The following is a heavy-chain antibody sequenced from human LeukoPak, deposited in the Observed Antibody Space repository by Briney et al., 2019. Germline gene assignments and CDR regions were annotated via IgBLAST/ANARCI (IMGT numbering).Heavy chain of an antibody. Sequence: ASVKVSCKASGYTFTGYYMHWVRQAPGQGLEWMGWISPNSGGTNYAQKFRGRVTMTRDTSISTAYMELSRLRSDDTAVYYCASAHPYYYGSGEYWGQGTLVTVSS. V-gene: IGHV1-2*02. CDR1: GYTFTGYY. CDR3: ASAHPYYYGSGEY. D-gene: IGHD3-10*01. J-gene: IGHJ4*02. CDR2: ISPNSGGT.